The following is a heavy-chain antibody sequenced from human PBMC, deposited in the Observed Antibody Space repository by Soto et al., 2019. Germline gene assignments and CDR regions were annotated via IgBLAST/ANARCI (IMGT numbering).Heavy chain of an antibody. CDR3: ATEIVREMDTAMAIFDY. J-gene: IGHJ4*02. V-gene: IGHV1-69*06. Sequence: SVKVSCKASGGTFSSYAISWVRQAPGQGLEWMGGIIPIFGTANYAQKFQGRVTITADKSTSTAYMELSSLRSEDTAVYYCATEIVREMDTAMAIFDYWGQGTLVTVSS. CDR2: IIPIFGTA. CDR1: GGTFSSYA. D-gene: IGHD5-18*01.